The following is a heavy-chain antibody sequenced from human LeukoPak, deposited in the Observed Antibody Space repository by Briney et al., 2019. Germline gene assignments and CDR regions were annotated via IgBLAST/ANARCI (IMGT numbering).Heavy chain of an antibody. CDR1: GGTFNHFG. D-gene: IGHD2-2*01. Sequence: GASVKVSCKASGGTFNHFGINWVRQAPGQWLEWMGWINPNSGGTNYAQKFQGWVTMTRDTSISTAYMELSRLRSDDTAVYYCARGLPVVPATMPKPFDYWGQGTLVTVSS. J-gene: IGHJ4*02. CDR3: ARGLPVVPATMPKPFDY. CDR2: INPNSGGT. V-gene: IGHV1-2*04.